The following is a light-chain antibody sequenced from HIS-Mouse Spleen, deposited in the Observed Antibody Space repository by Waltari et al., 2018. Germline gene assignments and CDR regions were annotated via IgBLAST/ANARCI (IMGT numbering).Light chain of an antibody. V-gene: IGLV3-10*01. Sequence: SYELTQPPSVSVSPGQTARITCSGEALPKKYAYGYQQKSGQAHVLVIYEDSKRPSGIPERFSGSSSGTMATLTISGAQVEDEADYYCYSTDSSGNHRVFGGGTKLTVL. CDR3: YSTDSSGNHRV. CDR2: EDS. J-gene: IGLJ2*01. CDR1: ALPKKY.